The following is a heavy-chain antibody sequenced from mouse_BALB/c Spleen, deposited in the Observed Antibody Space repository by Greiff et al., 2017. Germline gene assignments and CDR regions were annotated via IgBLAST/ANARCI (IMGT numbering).Heavy chain of an antibody. J-gene: IGHJ3*01. Sequence: EVHLVESGGGLVKPGGSLKLSCAASGFTFSSYAMSWVRQTPEKRLEWVASISSGGSTYYPDSVKGRFTISRDNARNILYLQMSSLRSEDTAMYYCARVKWDYAWFAYWGQGTLVTVSA. D-gene: IGHD2-4*01. CDR2: ISSGGST. V-gene: IGHV5-6-5*01. CDR3: ARVKWDYAWFAY. CDR1: GFTFSSYA.